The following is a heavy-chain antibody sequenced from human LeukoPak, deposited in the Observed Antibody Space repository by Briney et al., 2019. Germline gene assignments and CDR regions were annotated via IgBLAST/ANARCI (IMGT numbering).Heavy chain of an antibody. Sequence: GGSLRLSCVASGFTFSTYAMGWVRRVPGKGLEWVSSVSESGGSTYYADTVKGRFTISRDNSKNTLYLQMNSLRAEDTAVYYCARSLRVRGVPDYMDVWGKGTTVIISS. CDR3: ARSLRVRGVPDYMDV. CDR1: GFTFSTYA. J-gene: IGHJ6*03. CDR2: VSESGGST. V-gene: IGHV3-23*01. D-gene: IGHD3-10*01.